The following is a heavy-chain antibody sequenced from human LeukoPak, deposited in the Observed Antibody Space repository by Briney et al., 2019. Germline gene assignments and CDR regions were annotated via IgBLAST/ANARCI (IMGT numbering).Heavy chain of an antibody. V-gene: IGHV4-34*01. Sequence: PSETLSLTCAVYGESFSVYYWSWIRQPPEKGLEWIGEINHSGSTNYNPSLKSRVTISVDTSKNQFSLKLSSVTAADTAVYYCARGQRGYSSSWFDYWGQGTLVTVSS. CDR2: INHSGST. CDR1: GESFSVYY. J-gene: IGHJ4*02. CDR3: ARGQRGYSSSWFDY. D-gene: IGHD6-13*01.